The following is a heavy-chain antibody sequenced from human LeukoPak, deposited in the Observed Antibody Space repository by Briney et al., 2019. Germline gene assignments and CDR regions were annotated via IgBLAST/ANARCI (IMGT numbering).Heavy chain of an antibody. V-gene: IGHV3-21*01. CDR2: ISSSSSYI. Sequence: PGGSLRLSCAASRFTFSSYSMSWVRQAPGKGLEWVSSISSSSSYIYYAASVKGRFTISRDNAKNSLYLQMNSLRAEDTAVYYCARELTGDAFDIWGQGTMVTVSS. D-gene: IGHD7-27*01. J-gene: IGHJ3*02. CDR3: ARELTGDAFDI. CDR1: RFTFSSYS.